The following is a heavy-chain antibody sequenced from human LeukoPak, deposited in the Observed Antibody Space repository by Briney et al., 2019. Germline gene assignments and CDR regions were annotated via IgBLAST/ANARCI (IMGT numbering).Heavy chain of an antibody. V-gene: IGHV4-59*01. D-gene: IGHD4-23*01. J-gene: IGHJ4*02. CDR2: IYYSGST. CDR1: GGSISSYY. CDR3: ARSGGYGGNTYSDY. Sequence: SETLSLTCTVSGGSISSYYWSWIRQPPGKGLEWIGYIYYSGSTNYNPSLKSRVTISVDTSKNQFSLKLSSVTAADTAVYYCARSGGYGGNTYSDYWGQGTLVTVSS.